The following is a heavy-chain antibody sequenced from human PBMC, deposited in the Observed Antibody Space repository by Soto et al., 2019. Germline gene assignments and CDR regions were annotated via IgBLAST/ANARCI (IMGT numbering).Heavy chain of an antibody. CDR2: INAGNGHT. Sequence: QGQLVQSGPEVKKPGASVKVSCTASGYTFNSYAMHWVRQAPGQRPEWMGWINAGNGHTDYSQKFQGRITIGRNTSASTGYMELSSLTPEDTAVYYCANRGRVAGRFGYWGQGTLVIVSS. V-gene: IGHV1-3*01. J-gene: IGHJ4*02. CDR1: GYTFNSYA. D-gene: IGHD6-19*01. CDR3: ANRGRVAGRFGY.